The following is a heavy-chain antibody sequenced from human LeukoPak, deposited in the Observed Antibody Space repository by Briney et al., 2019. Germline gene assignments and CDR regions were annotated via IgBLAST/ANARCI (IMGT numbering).Heavy chain of an antibody. CDR3: VRLASGLIDY. J-gene: IGHJ4*02. CDR2: IHYSGST. CDR1: GGSIDNSHYY. D-gene: IGHD6-19*01. Sequence: PSETLSLTCTVSGGSIDNSHYYWGWFRQPPGEGLEWIASIHYSGSTHYNPSIKSRVTISVDTSKNQFSLKLSSVTAADTAVYYCVRLASGLIDYWGQGTLVTVSS. V-gene: IGHV4-39*01.